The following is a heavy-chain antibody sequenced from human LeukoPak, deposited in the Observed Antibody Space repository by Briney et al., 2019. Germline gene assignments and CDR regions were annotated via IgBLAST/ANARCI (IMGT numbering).Heavy chain of an antibody. CDR3: VRAFGFPYASDI. J-gene: IGHJ3*02. CDR2: IYTSGST. V-gene: IGHV4-61*02. CDR1: GDSISSGSSY. Sequence: SETLSLTCTVSGDSISSGSSYWRWIPQPAGGVLEWIGGIYTSGSTNYNPSLKGRVAISVGTSKNQFSLKLSSVTAVDTGVYYCVRAFGFPYASDIWGQGTMVTASS. D-gene: IGHD3-16*01.